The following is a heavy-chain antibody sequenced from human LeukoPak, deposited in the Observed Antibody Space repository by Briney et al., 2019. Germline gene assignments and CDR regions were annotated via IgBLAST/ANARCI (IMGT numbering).Heavy chain of an antibody. CDR3: AKDLVWAGELEVR. J-gene: IGHJ4*02. Sequence: GGSLRLSCAASGFTFSSYAMSWVRQAPGKGLEWVSAISGSGGSTYYADSVKGRFTISRDNSKNTLYLQMNSLRVEDTAVYYCAKDLVWAGELEVRWGQGTLVTVSS. D-gene: IGHD1-1*01. V-gene: IGHV3-23*01. CDR1: GFTFSSYA. CDR2: ISGSGGST.